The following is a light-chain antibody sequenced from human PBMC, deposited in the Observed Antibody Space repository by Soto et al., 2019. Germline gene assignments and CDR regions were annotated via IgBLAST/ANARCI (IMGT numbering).Light chain of an antibody. Sequence: DIHMTQSPSSLSVSVGYRFTITCRASQSITSHLNWYQQKPGKAPKLLIYAASNLQSGVPSRFSGSGSGTDFTLTITNLQPEDSATYYCQQSYSSPPITFGQGTRLEIK. CDR1: QSITSH. J-gene: IGKJ5*01. CDR2: AAS. CDR3: QQSYSSPPIT. V-gene: IGKV1-39*01.